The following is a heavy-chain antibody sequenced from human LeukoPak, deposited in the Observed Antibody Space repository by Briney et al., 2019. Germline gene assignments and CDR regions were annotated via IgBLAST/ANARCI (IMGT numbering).Heavy chain of an antibody. CDR3: AKGTLSITGMGPFDP. D-gene: IGHD1-20*01. CDR2: ISGSGGST. Sequence: GGSLRLSCAASGFTFSSYAMSWVRQAPGKGLEWVSAISGSGGSTYYADSVKGRFTISRDNSKNTLYLQMNSLRAEDTAVYYCAKGTLSITGMGPFDPWGQGTLVTVSS. CDR1: GFTFSSYA. V-gene: IGHV3-23*01. J-gene: IGHJ5*02.